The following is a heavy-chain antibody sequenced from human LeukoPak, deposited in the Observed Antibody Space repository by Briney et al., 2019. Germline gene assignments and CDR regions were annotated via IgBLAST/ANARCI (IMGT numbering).Heavy chain of an antibody. V-gene: IGHV3-7*01. D-gene: IGHD6-13*01. Sequence: GGSLRLSCAASGFTVSSNYMTWVRQAPGKGLEWVANTKPDGSETYYVDSVRGRFTISRDNAKNSLYLQMNSLRADDTAVYYCGKGGQSSSWFWVDWGQGTLVTVSS. CDR2: TKPDGSET. CDR3: GKGGQSSSWFWVD. CDR1: GFTVSSNY. J-gene: IGHJ4*02.